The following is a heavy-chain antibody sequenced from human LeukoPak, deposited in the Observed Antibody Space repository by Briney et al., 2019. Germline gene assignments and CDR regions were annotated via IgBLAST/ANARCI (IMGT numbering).Heavy chain of an antibody. CDR1: GGSFSGYY. V-gene: IGHV4-34*01. J-gene: IGHJ6*02. D-gene: IGHD3/OR15-3a*01. Sequence: PSETLSLTCAVYGGSFSGYYWSWIRQPPGKGLEWIGEINHSGSTNYNPSLKSRVTISEDTSKNQFSLKLSYVTAADTAVYYCAGTIVWTYYYYYGMDVWGQGTTVTVSS. CDR3: AGTIVWTYYYYYGMDV. CDR2: INHSGST.